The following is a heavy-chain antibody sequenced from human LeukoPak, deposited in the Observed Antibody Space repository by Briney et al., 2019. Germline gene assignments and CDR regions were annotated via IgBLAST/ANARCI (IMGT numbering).Heavy chain of an antibody. CDR2: IYYSGST. Sequence: SETLSLTCTVSGGSISSYYWSWIRQPPGKGLEGIGYIYYSGSTNYNPSLKSRVTISVDTSKNQFSLKLSSVTAADTAVYYCARVWVQRSSTTDYFDYWGQGTLVTVSS. CDR1: GGSISSYY. D-gene: IGHD3-16*01. J-gene: IGHJ4*02. CDR3: ARVWVQRSSTTDYFDY. V-gene: IGHV4-59*01.